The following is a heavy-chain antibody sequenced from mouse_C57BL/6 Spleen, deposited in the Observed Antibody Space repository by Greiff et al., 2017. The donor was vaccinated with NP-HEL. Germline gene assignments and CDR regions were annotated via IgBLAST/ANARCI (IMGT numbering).Heavy chain of an antibody. CDR3: ARDGGLLYWYFDV. Sequence: DVHLVESEGGLVQPGSSMKLSCTASGFTFSDYYMAWVRQVPEKGLEWVANINYDGSSTYYLDSLKSRFIISRDNAKNILYLQMSSLKSEDTATYYCARDGGLLYWYFDVWGTGTTVTVSS. CDR2: INYDGSST. V-gene: IGHV5-16*01. D-gene: IGHD1-1*01. CDR1: GFTFSDYY. J-gene: IGHJ1*03.